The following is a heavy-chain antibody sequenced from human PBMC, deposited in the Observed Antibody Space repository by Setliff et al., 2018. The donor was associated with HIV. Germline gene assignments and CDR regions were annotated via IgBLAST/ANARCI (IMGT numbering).Heavy chain of an antibody. V-gene: IGHV4-34*01. CDR1: GGSFSGYY. D-gene: IGHD6-13*01. J-gene: IGHJ4*02. Sequence: SETLSLTCAVYGGSFSGYYWTWIRQSPGKGLEWIGEINHSGTTYYNPSLKSRVTMSVDTSTSRLSLKVHSVTAADTAMYYCARGSHGTSWTDYWGQGTLVTVSS. CDR2: INHSGTT. CDR3: ARGSHGTSWTDY.